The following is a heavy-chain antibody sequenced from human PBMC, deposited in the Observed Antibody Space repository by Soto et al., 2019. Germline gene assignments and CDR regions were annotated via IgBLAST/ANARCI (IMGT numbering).Heavy chain of an antibody. V-gene: IGHV4-30-2*01. J-gene: IGHJ4*02. D-gene: IGHD6-13*01. CDR1: GGSISSGGYS. Sequence: PSLTCAVSGGSISSGGYSWSWIRQPPGKGLEWIGYIYHSGSTYYNPSLKSRVTISVDRSKNQFSLKLSSVTAADTAVYYCARGVVGSSSWYVDYWGQGTLVTVSS. CDR3: ARGVVGSSSWYVDY. CDR2: IYHSGST.